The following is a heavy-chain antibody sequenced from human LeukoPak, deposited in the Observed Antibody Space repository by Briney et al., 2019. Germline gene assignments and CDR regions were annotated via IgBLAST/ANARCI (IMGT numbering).Heavy chain of an antibody. J-gene: IGHJ4*02. D-gene: IGHD3-10*01. CDR2: INQDGSEK. CDR3: VRDSSTPDY. V-gene: IGHV3-7*01. CDR1: GFTFSTYA. Sequence: GGSLRLSCAASGFTFSTYAMSWVRQPPGKGLAWVANINQDGSEKYHVASVKGRFTICRDNARNSLHLQMNSLRAEDTAVYYCVRDSSTPDYWGQGTLVTVSS.